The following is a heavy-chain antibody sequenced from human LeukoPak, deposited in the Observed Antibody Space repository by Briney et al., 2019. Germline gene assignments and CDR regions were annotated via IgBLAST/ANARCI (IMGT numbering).Heavy chain of an antibody. CDR2: IYCSGNT. CDR1: GVSISSSNSY. CDR3: AREGDPGSGYNYGNWLDP. Sequence: SETLSLTCTVSGVSISSSNSYWGWIRQPPGKGLEWIGSIYCSGNTYYNASLKSQVSISIDTSKNRFSLKLTSVTAADTAVYYCAREGDPGSGYNYGNWLDPWGQGTLVTVSS. D-gene: IGHD5-12*01. V-gene: IGHV4-39*02. J-gene: IGHJ5*02.